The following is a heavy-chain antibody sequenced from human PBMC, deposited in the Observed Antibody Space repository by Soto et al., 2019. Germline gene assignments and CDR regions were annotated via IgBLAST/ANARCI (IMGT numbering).Heavy chain of an antibody. CDR3: AKVFYYYDSSGYYYFDY. Sequence: XGSLRLSCSASGFTFSSYAVSWVRQAPGKGPEWISSISGSGSTIYYADSVKGRFTISRDNSKNTLYLQMSSLRAEDTAVYYCAKVFYYYDSSGYYYFDYWGQGTLVTVSS. CDR1: GFTFSSYA. V-gene: IGHV3-23*01. D-gene: IGHD3-22*01. J-gene: IGHJ4*02. CDR2: ISGSGSTI.